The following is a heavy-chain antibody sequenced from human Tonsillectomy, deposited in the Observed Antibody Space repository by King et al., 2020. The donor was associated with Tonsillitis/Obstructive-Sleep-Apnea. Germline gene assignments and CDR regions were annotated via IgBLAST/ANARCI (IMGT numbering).Heavy chain of an antibody. CDR1: GGPFSGYF. CDR2: IIHFGST. D-gene: IGHD3-10*01. Sequence: VQLQQWGAGLLKPSETLSLTCAVYGGPFSGYFWSWIRQPPGKGLEWIGEIIHFGSTNYNPSLKSRVTISVDTSKNQFPLKLSSVTAADTALYYCARLVLVTMVHGDAFYIWGRGTMVTVSS. CDR3: ARLVLVTMVHGDAFYI. V-gene: IGHV4-34*12. J-gene: IGHJ3*02.